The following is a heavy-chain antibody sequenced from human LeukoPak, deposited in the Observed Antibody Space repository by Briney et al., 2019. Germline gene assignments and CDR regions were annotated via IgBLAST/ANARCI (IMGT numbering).Heavy chain of an antibody. CDR1: GFTFSSYW. D-gene: IGHD2-2*01. V-gene: IGHV3-23*01. J-gene: IGHJ3*01. Sequence: GGSLRLSCAASGFTFSSYWMSWVRQAPGKGLEWVSSVSPGGVSPNHADSVKGRFTVSRDDSLNTLYLQMNSLRVDDTAVYYCAKRIDIAVVPEAATHQAFDVWGQGTMVTVSS. CDR3: AKRIDIAVVPEAATHQAFDV. CDR2: VSPGGVSP.